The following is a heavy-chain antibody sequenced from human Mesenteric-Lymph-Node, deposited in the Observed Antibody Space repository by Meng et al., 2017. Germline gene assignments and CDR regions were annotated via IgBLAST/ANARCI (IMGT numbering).Heavy chain of an antibody. CDR3: ARDWGIAAAGEYFQH. D-gene: IGHD6-13*01. CDR2: MNPNSGGT. J-gene: IGHJ1*01. Sequence: ASVKVSCKASGYTFTSYDINWVRQATGQGLEWMGWMNPNSGGTNYAQKFQGRVTMTRDTSISTAYIELSRLRSDDTAVYYCARDWGIAAAGEYFQHWGQGTLVTVSS. V-gene: IGHV1-2*02. CDR1: GYTFTSYD.